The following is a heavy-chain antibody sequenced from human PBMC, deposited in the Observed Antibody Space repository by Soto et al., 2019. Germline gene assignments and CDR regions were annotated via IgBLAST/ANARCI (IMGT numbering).Heavy chain of an antibody. D-gene: IGHD3-9*01. J-gene: IGHJ4*01. CDR2: IYHSVIT. V-gene: IGHV4-59*01. CDR3: ARMSLFYFFDS. Sequence: PSETLSLTCPVSSDSMTSYYWTWIRQPPGKGLECIGYIYHSVITNYNPSLKSRVTISLDTSKNQFSLRLSSVTAADTAVYYCARMSLFYFFDSWGQVTVVTVSS. CDR1: SDSMTSYY.